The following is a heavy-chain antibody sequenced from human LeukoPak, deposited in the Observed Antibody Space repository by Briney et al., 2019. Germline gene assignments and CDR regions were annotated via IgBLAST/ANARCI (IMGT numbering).Heavy chain of an antibody. V-gene: IGHV3-33*01. CDR2: IWYDGSNK. Sequence: GTSLRLPCAASGFTFRSHGMHWVRQAPGKGLEWVAFIWYDGSNKYYTDSVKGRFTISRDNSKNTLYLQMNSLRAEDTAVYYCAGDRATSYFDYWGQGALVTISS. J-gene: IGHJ4*02. CDR3: AGDRATSYFDY. CDR1: GFTFRSHG. D-gene: IGHD1-26*01.